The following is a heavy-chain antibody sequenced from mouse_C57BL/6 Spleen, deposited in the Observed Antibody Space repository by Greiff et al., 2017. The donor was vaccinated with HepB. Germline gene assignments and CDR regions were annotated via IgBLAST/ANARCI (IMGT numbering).Heavy chain of an antibody. D-gene: IGHD1-1*01. J-gene: IGHJ2*01. CDR2: ISYDGSN. CDR1: GYSITSGYY. V-gene: IGHV3-6*01. Sequence: EVQLQDSGPGLVKPSQSLSLTCSVTGYSITSGYYWNWIRQFPGNKLEWMGYISYDGSNNYNPSLKNRISITRDTSKNQFFLKLNSVTTEDTATYYCARGSYGSPDYWGQGTTLTVSS. CDR3: ARGSYGSPDY.